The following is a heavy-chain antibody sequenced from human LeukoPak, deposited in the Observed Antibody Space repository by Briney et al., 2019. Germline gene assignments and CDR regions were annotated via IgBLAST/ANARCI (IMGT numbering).Heavy chain of an antibody. CDR2: MYADGSVT. CDR3: VKDMTYGDGKWEFDL. J-gene: IGHJ5*02. D-gene: IGHD2-21*02. Sequence: GGSLRLSCVGSGFFLTSYATSWVRLTPGKALQWVAGMYADGSVTQYEDAVKGRFTISRDTSKNTLYLQMNSLRDDDTALYYCVKDMTYGDGKWEFDLWGQGTPVTVSS. V-gene: IGHV3-23*03. CDR1: GFFLTSYA.